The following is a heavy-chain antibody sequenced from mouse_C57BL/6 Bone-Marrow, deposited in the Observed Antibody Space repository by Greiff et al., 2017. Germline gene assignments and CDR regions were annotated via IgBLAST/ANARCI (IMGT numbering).Heavy chain of an antibody. CDR3: ARRVSDQYAMDY. Sequence: EVQGVEPGGGLVQPGGSLKLSCAASGFTFSDYYMYWVRQTPEKRLEWVAYISNGGGSTYYPDTVKGRFTNSRDNAKNTLYLQMSRLKSEDTAMYDCARRVSDQYAMDYWGQGTSVTVSS. CDR1: GFTFSDYY. V-gene: IGHV5-12*01. D-gene: IGHD1-3*01. J-gene: IGHJ4*01. CDR2: ISNGGGST.